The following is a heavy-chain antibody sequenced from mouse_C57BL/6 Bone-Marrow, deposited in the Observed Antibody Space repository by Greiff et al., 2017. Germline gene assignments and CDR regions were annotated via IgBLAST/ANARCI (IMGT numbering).Heavy chain of an antibody. J-gene: IGHJ3*01. Sequence: VQLQQPGAELVMPGASVKLSCKASGYTFPSYWMHWVKQRPGQGLEWIGEIDPSDSYTNYNQKFKGKSTLTVDKSSSTAYMQLSSLTSEDAAVYYCAREDYGISFAYWGQGTLVTVSA. CDR2: IDPSDSYT. CDR3: AREDYGISFAY. V-gene: IGHV1-69*01. CDR1: GYTFPSYW. D-gene: IGHD1-1*01.